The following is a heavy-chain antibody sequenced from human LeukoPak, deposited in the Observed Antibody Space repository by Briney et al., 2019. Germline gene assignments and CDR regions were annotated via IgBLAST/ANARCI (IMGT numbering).Heavy chain of an antibody. J-gene: IGHJ6*03. Sequence: ASVKVSCKASGYTFTSHDINWVRQATGQGLEWMGWMNPNSGNTGYAQKFQGRVTITRNTSISTAYMELSSLRSEDTAVYYCARVGYSSSWYNSDYYYYMDVWGKGTTVTVSS. CDR1: GYTFTSHD. V-gene: IGHV1-8*03. D-gene: IGHD6-13*01. CDR3: ARVGYSSSWYNSDYYYYMDV. CDR2: MNPNSGNT.